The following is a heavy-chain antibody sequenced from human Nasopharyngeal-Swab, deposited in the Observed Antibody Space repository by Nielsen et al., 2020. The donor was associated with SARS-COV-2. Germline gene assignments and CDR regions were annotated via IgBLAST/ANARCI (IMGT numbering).Heavy chain of an antibody. CDR3: GRGNYYKLDY. CDR1: GFRFSDYF. J-gene: IGHJ4*02. CDR2: IKKKGDRYTT. D-gene: IGHD1-26*01. Sequence: GGSLRLSCEASGFRFSDYFMDWVRQAPGKGPEWVGRIKKKGDRYTTEYAASVKGRFTISRDDSKNSLYLQMNSLKTEDTAVYYCGRGNYYKLDYWGQGTLVTVSS. V-gene: IGHV3-72*01.